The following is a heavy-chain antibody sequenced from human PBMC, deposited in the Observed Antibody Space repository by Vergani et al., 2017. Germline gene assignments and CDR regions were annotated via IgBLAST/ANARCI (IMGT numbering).Heavy chain of an antibody. CDR3: ARHSTVEWLVKVGCINP. Sequence: QLQLQESGPGLVKPSATLSLTCSVSGVSIRSSNYYWGWIRQPPGKGLEWIASIYYSGSTYYNPSLKSRVTISVDTSKNRFSLKRSSVTAADTAVYFCARHSTVEWLVKVGCINPWGQGILVTVS. CDR2: IYYSGST. J-gene: IGHJ5*02. CDR1: GVSIRSSNYY. V-gene: IGHV4-39*01. D-gene: IGHD6-19*01.